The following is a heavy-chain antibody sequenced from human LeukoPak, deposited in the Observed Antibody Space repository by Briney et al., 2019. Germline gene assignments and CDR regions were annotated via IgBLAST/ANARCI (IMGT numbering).Heavy chain of an antibody. V-gene: IGHV4-4*02. CDR3: ARGHRGGWLGFDS. Sequence: PSETLSLTCAVSGGSISGDNWWSWVRQSPGEGLEWIGEVDHSGATNYNPSLKSRVTISEDESKNQFSLKMNSVTAADTAVYYCARGHRGGWLGFDSWGQGTQVTVSP. CDR1: GGSISGDNW. D-gene: IGHD2-15*01. CDR2: VDHSGAT. J-gene: IGHJ4*02.